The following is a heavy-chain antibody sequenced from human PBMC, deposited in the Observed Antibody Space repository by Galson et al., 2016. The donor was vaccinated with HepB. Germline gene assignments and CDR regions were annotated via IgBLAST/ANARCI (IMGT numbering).Heavy chain of an antibody. Sequence: SVKVSCKASGYTFTSYYMHWVRQAPGQGLEWMGMIHPPGGSTDYAQKFQGSVTMTRDTSTSTVYMELSSLRSEDTAVYYCARSGPYSFDYWGQGTLVTVSS. J-gene: IGHJ4*02. CDR2: IHPPGGST. CDR3: ARSGPYSFDY. V-gene: IGHV1-46*01. D-gene: IGHD3-16*01. CDR1: GYTFTSYY.